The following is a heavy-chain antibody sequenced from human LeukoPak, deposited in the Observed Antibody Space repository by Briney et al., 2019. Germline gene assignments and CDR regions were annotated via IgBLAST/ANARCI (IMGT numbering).Heavy chain of an antibody. Sequence: GGSVRLSCAASGFTFSSYWMSWVRQAPGKGLEWVANIKQDGSEKYYVDSVKGRFTISRDNAKNSLYLQMNSLRAEDTAVYYCASQGSKVMGNGAFDIWGQGTMVTVSS. CDR3: ASQGSKVMGNGAFDI. CDR1: GFTFSSYW. CDR2: IKQDGSEK. V-gene: IGHV3-7*01. D-gene: IGHD4-17*01. J-gene: IGHJ3*02.